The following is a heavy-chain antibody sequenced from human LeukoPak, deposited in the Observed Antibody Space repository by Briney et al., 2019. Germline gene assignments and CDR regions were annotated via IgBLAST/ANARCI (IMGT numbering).Heavy chain of an antibody. J-gene: IGHJ4*02. V-gene: IGHV4-34*01. CDR1: GGSFSGYY. CDR2: INHSGST. CDR3: ARVGTVADY. Sequence: PSETLSLTCAVYGGSFSGYYWGWIRQPPGKGLEWIGEINHSGSTNYNPSLKSRVTISVDTSKNQFSLKLSSVTAADTAVYYCARVGTVADYWGQGTLVTVSS. D-gene: IGHD1-14*01.